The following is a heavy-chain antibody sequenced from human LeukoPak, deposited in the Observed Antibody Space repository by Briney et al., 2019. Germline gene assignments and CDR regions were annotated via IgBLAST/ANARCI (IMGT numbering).Heavy chain of an antibody. D-gene: IGHD1-26*01. J-gene: IGHJ4*02. V-gene: IGHV3-21*01. CDR1: GFTFTSST. CDR2: ISSSGTYI. Sequence: GGSLRLSCAASGFTFTSSTKNWVRQAPGKGLEWVSSISSSGTYIYYADSVMGRFTISRDNAKNSLYLQMNSLRAEDSAVYYCAKNSLQMGANGFHDYWGQGTLVTVSS. CDR3: AKNSLQMGANGFHDY.